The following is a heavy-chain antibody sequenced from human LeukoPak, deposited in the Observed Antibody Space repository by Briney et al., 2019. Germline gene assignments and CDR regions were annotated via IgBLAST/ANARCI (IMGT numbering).Heavy chain of an antibody. CDR2: ISWDGSDK. Sequence: GRSLRLSCVASGCDFNTFGMHWVRQAPDTGLEWVAVISWDGSDKYYADSVKGRFTISRDNSKNTLYLQMDSLRSEDTGVYYCVRQAQEDYWGQGTLVTVSS. J-gene: IGHJ4*02. CDR3: VRQAQEDY. V-gene: IGHV3-30*03. CDR1: GCDFNTFG.